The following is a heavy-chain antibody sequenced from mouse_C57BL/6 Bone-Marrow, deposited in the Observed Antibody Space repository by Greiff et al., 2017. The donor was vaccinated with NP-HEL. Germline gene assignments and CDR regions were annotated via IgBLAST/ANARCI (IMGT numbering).Heavy chain of an antibody. Sequence: EVQLVESGGGLVQPGGSLKLSCAASGFTFSDYYMYWVRQTPEKRLEWVAYISNGGGSTYYPDTVKGRFTISRDNAKNTLYLQMSRLKSEDTAMYYCAREGDYGGFAYWGQGTLVTVSA. V-gene: IGHV5-12*01. J-gene: IGHJ3*01. CDR1: GFTFSDYY. CDR2: ISNGGGST. D-gene: IGHD1-1*01. CDR3: AREGDYGGFAY.